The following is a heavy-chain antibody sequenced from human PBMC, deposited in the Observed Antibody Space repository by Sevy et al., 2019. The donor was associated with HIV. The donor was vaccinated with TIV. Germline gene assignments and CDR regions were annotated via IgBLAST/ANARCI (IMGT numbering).Heavy chain of an antibody. Sequence: GGCLRLSCSASGFTFSSYWMHWVRQAPGKGLVWVSGVNSDGSSTNYADSVKGRFTISRDSAKSTLYLQMNSLRAEDTAVYFCVAANTWEDYWGQGTLVTVSS. D-gene: IGHD1-26*01. CDR1: GFTFSSYW. CDR2: VNSDGSST. J-gene: IGHJ4*02. V-gene: IGHV3-74*01. CDR3: VAANTWEDY.